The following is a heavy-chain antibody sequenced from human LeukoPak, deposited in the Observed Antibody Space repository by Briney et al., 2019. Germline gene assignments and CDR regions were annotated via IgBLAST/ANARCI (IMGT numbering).Heavy chain of an antibody. CDR2: IIAIFGTA. CDR3: ARDAGDYYYYMDV. J-gene: IGHJ6*03. D-gene: IGHD4-17*01. V-gene: IGHV1-69*13. Sequence: ASVKVSCKASGGTLSRFAISWVRQAPGQGLEWMGGIIAIFGTANYAQKFQGRVTITADESTSTAYMELSSLRSEDTAVYYCARDAGDYYYYMDVWGKGTTVTISS. CDR1: GGTLSRFA.